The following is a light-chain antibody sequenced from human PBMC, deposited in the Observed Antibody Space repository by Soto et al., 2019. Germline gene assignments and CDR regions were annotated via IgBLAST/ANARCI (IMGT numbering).Light chain of an antibody. CDR3: QQYTSYSRA. CDR1: QSISHF. V-gene: IGKV1-5*01. J-gene: IGKJ1*01. Sequence: IHMTNSPSTLSASVVDRVTITFLAIQSISHFLAWYQQKPGKVPKLLIYDASNLGSGVPSRFSGSGSGTDFTLTISGLQPDDFTTYYCQQYTSYSRAFGQGTKVDIK. CDR2: DAS.